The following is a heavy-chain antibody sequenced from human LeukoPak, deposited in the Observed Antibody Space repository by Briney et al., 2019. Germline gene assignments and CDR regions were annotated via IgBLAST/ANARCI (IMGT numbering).Heavy chain of an antibody. J-gene: IGHJ3*02. D-gene: IGHD6-19*01. CDR1: GDSISSNYW. Sequence: PSDTLSLTCAVSGDSISSNYWWSWIRQPPEKGLEWIGYIHYSGSTHQNPSLQSRLTMSVDTSKNQFSPKLTSVTAVDTAVYHCARKGSGWYAFDIWGQGTMVTVSS. CDR2: IHYSGST. CDR3: ARKGSGWYAFDI. V-gene: IGHV4-28*01.